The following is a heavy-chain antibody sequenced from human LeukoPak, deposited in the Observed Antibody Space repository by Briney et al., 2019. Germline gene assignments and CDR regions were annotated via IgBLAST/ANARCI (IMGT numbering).Heavy chain of an antibody. CDR3: ARMGPYYYDSSGYYPMSYNWFDP. Sequence: GGSLRLSCAASGFTFSSYSMNWVRQAPGKGLEWVSSISSSSSYIYYADSVKGRFTISRDNAKNSLYLQMNSLRAEDTAVYYCARMGPYYYDSSGYYPMSYNWFDPWGQGTLVTVSS. D-gene: IGHD3-22*01. CDR1: GFTFSSYS. CDR2: ISSSSSYI. J-gene: IGHJ5*02. V-gene: IGHV3-21*01.